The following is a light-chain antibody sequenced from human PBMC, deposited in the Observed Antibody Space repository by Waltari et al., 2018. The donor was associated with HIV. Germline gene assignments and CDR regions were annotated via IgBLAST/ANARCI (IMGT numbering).Light chain of an antibody. CDR2: EVN. V-gene: IGLV2-8*01. CDR3: SSYAGTRYV. Sequence: QSALTQPPSASASPGQSVTIPCTGPSINVAGYNYLSWYQQHPGKSPKLIIYEVNKRPSGVPDRFSGSKSGNTASLTVSGLQAEDEADYYCSSYAGTRYVFGTGTKVTVL. CDR1: SINVAGYNY. J-gene: IGLJ1*01.